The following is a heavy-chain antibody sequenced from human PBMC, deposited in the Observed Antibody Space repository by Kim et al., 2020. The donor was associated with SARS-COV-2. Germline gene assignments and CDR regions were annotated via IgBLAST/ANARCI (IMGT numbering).Heavy chain of an antibody. V-gene: IGHV3-7*01. CDR1: GFTFSSYW. Sequence: GGSLRLSCAASGFTFSSYWMSWVRQAPGKGLEWVANIKQDGSEKYYVDSVKGRFTISRDNAKNSLYLQMNSLRVEDTAVYYCAREPIIHAYDYVWGSYRYEPDYYYVMDVWGQGTTVTVSS. CDR3: AREPIIHAYDYVWGSYRYEPDYYYVMDV. D-gene: IGHD3-16*02. J-gene: IGHJ6*02. CDR2: IKQDGSEK.